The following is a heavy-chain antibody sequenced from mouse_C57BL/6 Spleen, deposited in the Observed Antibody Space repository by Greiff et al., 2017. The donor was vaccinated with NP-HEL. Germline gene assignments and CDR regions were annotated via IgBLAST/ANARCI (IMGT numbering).Heavy chain of an antibody. D-gene: IGHD1-1*01. CDR1: GYTFTSYW. CDR2: IDPSDSYT. V-gene: IGHV1-69*01. J-gene: IGHJ2*01. Sequence: QVQLKQPGAELVMPGASVKLSCKASGYTFTSYWMHWVKQRPGQGLEWIGEIDPSDSYTKYNQKFKGKSTLTVDKSSSTAYMQLSSLTSEDSAVYYCARSAVVDYFDYWGQGTTLTVSS. CDR3: ARSAVVDYFDY.